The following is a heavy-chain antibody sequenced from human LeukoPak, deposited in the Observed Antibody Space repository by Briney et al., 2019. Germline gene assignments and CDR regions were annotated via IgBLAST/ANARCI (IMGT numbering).Heavy chain of an antibody. CDR1: GGSFSGYY. J-gene: IGHJ3*02. V-gene: IGHV4-34*01. CDR2: INHSGST. D-gene: IGHD3-22*01. CDR3: ARVPYYYDSSGYGDAFDI. Sequence: PSETLSLTCAVYGGSFSGYYWSWIRQPPGKGLEWIGEINHSGSTNYNPSLKSRVTISVDTSKNHFSLKLSSVTAADTAVYYCARVPYYYDSSGYGDAFDIWGQGTMVTVSS.